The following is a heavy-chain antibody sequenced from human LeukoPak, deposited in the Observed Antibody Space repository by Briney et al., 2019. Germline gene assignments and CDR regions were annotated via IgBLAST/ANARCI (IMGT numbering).Heavy chain of an antibody. CDR2: MRGGGAVT. V-gene: IGHV3-23*01. Sequence: PGGSLRLSCAASGFTFDNYAMNWVRQAPGKGLEWLXNMRGGGAVTRYSDSVKGRFTISRDNSKNTLYLQMNRLRAEDTAIYYCAKCSASYYNDAFDIWGRGTMVTVSS. CDR3: AKCSASYYNDAFDI. J-gene: IGHJ3*02. CDR1: GFTFDNYA. D-gene: IGHD3-10*02.